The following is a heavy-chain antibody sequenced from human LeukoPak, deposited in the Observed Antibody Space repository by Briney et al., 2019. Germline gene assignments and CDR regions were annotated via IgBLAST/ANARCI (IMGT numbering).Heavy chain of an antibody. V-gene: IGHV3-7*01. J-gene: IGHJ4*02. CDR1: GFIFTNYF. Sequence: GGSLRLSCAASGFIFTNYFMSWVRQAPGKGLEWVASIKHDGSEKYYVDSVRGRFTISRDNTKNSLYLQMSSLRAEDTAVYYCAADRGWRTSGYYLYYFEYWGQGTLVTFSS. CDR3: AADRGWRTSGYYLYYFEY. D-gene: IGHD3-3*01. CDR2: IKHDGSEK.